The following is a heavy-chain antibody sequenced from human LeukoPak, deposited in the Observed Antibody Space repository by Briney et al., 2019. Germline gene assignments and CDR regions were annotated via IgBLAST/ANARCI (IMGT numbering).Heavy chain of an antibody. J-gene: IGHJ6*04. CDR1: GFTYSSYE. Sequence: GGPLTLLCAASGFTYSSYEMNWVRQAPGKGLEWVSYISSSGSTIYYADSVKGRFTISRDNAKNSLYLQMDSLRAEDTAVYYCAELGITMIGGVWGKGTTVTISS. CDR2: ISSSGSTI. D-gene: IGHD3-10*02. CDR3: AELGITMIGGV. V-gene: IGHV3-48*03.